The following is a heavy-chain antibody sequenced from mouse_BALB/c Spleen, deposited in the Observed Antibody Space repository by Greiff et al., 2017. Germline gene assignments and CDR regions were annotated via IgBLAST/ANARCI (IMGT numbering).Heavy chain of an antibody. CDR2: ISSGGSYT. D-gene: IGHD3-1*01. CDR3: ARDRRDRDGFAY. CDR1: GFTFSSYA. Sequence: EVNLVESGGGLVKPGGSLKLSCAASGFTFSSYAMSWVRQSPEKRLEWVAEISSGGSYTYYPDTVTGRFTISRDNAKNTLYLEMSSLRSEDTAMYYCARDRRDRDGFAYWGQGTLVTVSA. V-gene: IGHV5-9-4*01. J-gene: IGHJ3*01.